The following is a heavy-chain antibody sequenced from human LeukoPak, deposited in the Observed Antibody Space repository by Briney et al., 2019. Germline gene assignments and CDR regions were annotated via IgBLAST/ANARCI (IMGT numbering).Heavy chain of an antibody. V-gene: IGHV4-61*01. J-gene: IGHJ2*01. CDR2: IYYSGST. Sequence: SETLSLTCTVSGGSVSSGSYYWSWIRQPPGKGLECIGYIYYSGSTNYNPSLKSRVTISVDTSKNQFSLKLSSVTAADTAVYYCAGVVGYYYDSSGYHWYFDLWGRGTLVTVSS. D-gene: IGHD3-22*01. CDR3: AGVVGYYYDSSGYHWYFDL. CDR1: GGSVSSGSYY.